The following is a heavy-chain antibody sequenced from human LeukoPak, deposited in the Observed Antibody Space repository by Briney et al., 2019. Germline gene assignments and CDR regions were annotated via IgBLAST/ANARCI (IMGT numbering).Heavy chain of an antibody. CDR2: LYYSGST. CDR1: GGSISSGGYY. D-gene: IGHD3-10*01. V-gene: IGHV4-31*03. J-gene: IGHJ6*02. Sequence: SETLSLTCTVSGGSISSGGYYWSWIRQHPGKGLEWIGYLYYSGSTYYNPSLKSRVTISVDTSKNQFSLKLSSVTAADTAVYYCARDRMVRGPYYYYGMDVWGQGTTVTVSS. CDR3: ARDRMVRGPYYYYGMDV.